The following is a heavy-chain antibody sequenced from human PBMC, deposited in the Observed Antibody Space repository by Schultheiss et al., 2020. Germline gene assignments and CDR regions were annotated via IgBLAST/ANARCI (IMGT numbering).Heavy chain of an antibody. CDR2: IKQDGSEK. V-gene: IGHV3-7*01. CDR3: ARGGDSSGYYPHEFDY. CDR1: GFTFSSYW. Sequence: GGSLRLSCAASGFTFSSYWMSWVRQAPGKGLEWVANIKQDGSEKYYVDSVKGRFTISRDNAKNSLYLQMNSLRAEDTAVYYCARGGDSSGYYPHEFDYWGQGTLVTVSS. D-gene: IGHD3-22*01. J-gene: IGHJ4*02.